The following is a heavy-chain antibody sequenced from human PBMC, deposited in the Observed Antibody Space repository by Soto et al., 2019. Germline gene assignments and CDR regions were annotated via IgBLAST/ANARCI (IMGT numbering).Heavy chain of an antibody. Sequence: LSLTCTVSGISIDSYYCSWIRQSAGKGLEWIGRIYSSGTTNYNPSLKSRVTMSVDMSKSQFSLNVRSVTAADTAVYYCVRDVGGSGWFAPWGQGTLVTVSS. CDR2: IYSSGTT. CDR3: VRDVGGSGWFAP. V-gene: IGHV4-4*07. CDR1: GISIDSYY. J-gene: IGHJ5*02.